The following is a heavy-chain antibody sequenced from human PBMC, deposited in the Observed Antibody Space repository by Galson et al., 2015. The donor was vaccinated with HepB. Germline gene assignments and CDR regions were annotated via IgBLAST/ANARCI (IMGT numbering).Heavy chain of an antibody. CDR3: AAGSPTVTTDMYYYGMDV. J-gene: IGHJ6*02. Sequence: SVKVSCKASGFTFTSSAVQWVRQARGQRLEWIGWIVVGSGNTNYAQKFQERVTITRDMSTSTAYMELSSLRSEDTAVYYCAAGSPTVTTDMYYYGMDVWGQGTTVTVSS. CDR2: IVVGSGNT. D-gene: IGHD4-17*01. V-gene: IGHV1-58*01. CDR1: GFTFTSSA.